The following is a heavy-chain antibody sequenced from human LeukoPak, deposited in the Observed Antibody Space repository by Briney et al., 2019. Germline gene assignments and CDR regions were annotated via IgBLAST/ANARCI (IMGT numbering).Heavy chain of an antibody. CDR3: ARGFSVGGFDP. D-gene: IGHD4-23*01. J-gene: IGHJ5*02. CDR2: INDGGST. Sequence: SETLSLTCAVSGGSFTKHQWSWIRQPPGKGLEWIGAINDGGSTNYNPSLKSRVTMSIDTSKNQFSLSLNSLTAADTAMYFCARGFSVGGFDPWGQGTLVTVSS. V-gene: IGHV4-34*01. CDR1: GGSFTKHQ.